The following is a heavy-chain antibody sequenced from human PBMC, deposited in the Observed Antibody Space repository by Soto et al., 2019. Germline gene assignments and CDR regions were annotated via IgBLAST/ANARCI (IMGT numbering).Heavy chain of an antibody. CDR1: GGSISSSSYY. Sequence: PSETLSLTCTVSGGSISSSSYYWGWIRQPPGKGLEWIGSIYYSGSTYYNPSLKSRVTISVDTSKNQFSLKLSSVTAADTAVYYCARSYYDILTGYWFGPWGQGTRVTVSS. J-gene: IGHJ5*02. V-gene: IGHV4-39*01. D-gene: IGHD3-9*01. CDR3: ARSYYDILTGYWFGP. CDR2: IYYSGST.